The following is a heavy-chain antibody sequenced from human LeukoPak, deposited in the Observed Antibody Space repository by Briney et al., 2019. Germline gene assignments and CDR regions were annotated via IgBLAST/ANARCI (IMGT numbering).Heavy chain of an antibody. D-gene: IGHD6-19*01. CDR3: ARGRAVAGSGGN. V-gene: IGHV4-38-2*01. Sequence: PSETLSLTCAVSGYSISSGYYWGWIRQPPGKGLEWIGSIYHSGGTYYNPSLKSRVTISVDTSKNQFSLKLSSVTAADTAVYHCARGRAVAGSGGNWGQGTLVTVSS. J-gene: IGHJ4*02. CDR2: IYHSGGT. CDR1: GYSISSGYY.